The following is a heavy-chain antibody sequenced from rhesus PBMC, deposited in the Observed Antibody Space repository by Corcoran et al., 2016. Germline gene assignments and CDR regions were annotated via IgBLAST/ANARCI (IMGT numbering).Heavy chain of an antibody. CDR3: ARRWGDYYDEVFDY. J-gene: IGHJ4*01. D-gene: IGHD3-34*01. CDR1: GGSISSSNW. V-gene: IGHV4-65*02. CDR2: IGGMIGST. Sequence: QVQLQESGPGLVKPSETLSLTCAVSGGSISSSNWWSWIRQPPGNGLEWIGNIGGMIGSTHNNPALKSRVTISKATSKNQVSLKLSSGTAADTAVYYCARRWGDYYDEVFDYWGQGVLVTVSS.